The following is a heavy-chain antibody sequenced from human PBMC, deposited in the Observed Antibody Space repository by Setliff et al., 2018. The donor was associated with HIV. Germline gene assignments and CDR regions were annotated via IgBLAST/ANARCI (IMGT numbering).Heavy chain of an antibody. D-gene: IGHD3-10*01. Sequence: GASVKVSCKASGYTFTGYYMHWVRQAPGQGLEWMGWINPNSGGTNYAQKFQGRVTMTRDTSISTAYMELSRLRSGDTAVYYCARGFTYRGYYYGSGSYYNIQQPIDYWGQGTLVTVSS. CDR1: GYTFTGYY. J-gene: IGHJ4*02. CDR2: INPNSGGT. CDR3: ARGFTYRGYYYGSGSYYNIQQPIDY. V-gene: IGHV1-2*02.